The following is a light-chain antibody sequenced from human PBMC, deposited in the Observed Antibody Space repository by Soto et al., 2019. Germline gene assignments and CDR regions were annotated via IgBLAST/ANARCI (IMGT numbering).Light chain of an antibody. CDR2: EVS. CDR1: SSDIGGYNF. V-gene: IGLV2-14*01. CDR3: SSYTSSSTSYV. J-gene: IGLJ1*01. Sequence: QSVLTQPASVSGSPGQSITISCTGTSSDIGGYNFVSWYQQHPGKAPKLMIYEVSNRPSGVSNRFSGSKSANTASLTISGLQPEDEADYYCSSYTSSSTSYVFGTGTKVTVL.